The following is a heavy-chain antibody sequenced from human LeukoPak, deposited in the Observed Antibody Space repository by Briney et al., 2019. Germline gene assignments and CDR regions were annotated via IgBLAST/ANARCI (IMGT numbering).Heavy chain of an antibody. J-gene: IGHJ4*02. CDR3: AVQYYFDY. CDR1: GGSIGSSSYY. CDR2: IYYSGST. Sequence: SETLSLTCTVSGGSIGSSSYYWGWIRQPPGKGLEWIGSIYYSGSTYYNPSLKSRVTISVDTSKNQFSLKLSSVTAADTAVYYCAVQYYFDYWGQGTLVTVSS. V-gene: IGHV4-39*01.